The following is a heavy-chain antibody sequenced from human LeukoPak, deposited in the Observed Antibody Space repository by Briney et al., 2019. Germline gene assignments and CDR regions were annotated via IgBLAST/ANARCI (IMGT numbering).Heavy chain of an antibody. CDR3: AKDSNDFWSGYCNTHFDY. D-gene: IGHD3-3*01. V-gene: IGHV3-30*18. J-gene: IGHJ4*02. CDR1: GFTFSSYG. Sequence: GGSLRLSCAASGFTFSSYGMHWVRQAPGKGLEWVAVISYDGTNKYYADSVKGRFTVSRDNSKSTLSLQMNSLRAEDTAVYYCAKDSNDFWSGYCNTHFDYWGQGTLVTVSS. CDR2: ISYDGTNK.